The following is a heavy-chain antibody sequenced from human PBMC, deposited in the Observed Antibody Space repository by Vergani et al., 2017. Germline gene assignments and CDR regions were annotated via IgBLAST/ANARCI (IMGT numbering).Heavy chain of an antibody. D-gene: IGHD5-24*01. J-gene: IGHJ4*02. V-gene: IGHV1-69*01. CDR2: IIPIFGTA. Sequence: QVQLVQSGAEVKKPGSSVKVSCKASGGTFSSYAISWVRQAPGQGLEWMGGIIPIFGTANYAQKFQGRVTITADESTSTAYMELSSLRSEDTAVYYCASMNTVEMATIHSYYFDYWGQGTLATVSS. CDR1: GGTFSSYA. CDR3: ASMNTVEMATIHSYYFDY.